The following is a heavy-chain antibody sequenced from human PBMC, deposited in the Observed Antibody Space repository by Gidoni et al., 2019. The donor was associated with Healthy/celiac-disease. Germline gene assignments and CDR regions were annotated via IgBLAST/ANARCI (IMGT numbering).Heavy chain of an antibody. D-gene: IGHD3-10*01. J-gene: IGHJ4*02. CDR1: GVSISSSPNY. V-gene: IGHV4-39*07. CDR3: ARGGEYSYSPLDY. Sequence: QLQLQASGPGLVKPSETLSLTCTVSGVSISSSPNYWGWIRQPPGKGLEWIGSIYYTGRTFYNPSLKSRVTISIDTSESQFSLRLTSVTAADTAVYYCARGGEYSYSPLDYWGQGTLVTVSS. CDR2: IYYTGRT.